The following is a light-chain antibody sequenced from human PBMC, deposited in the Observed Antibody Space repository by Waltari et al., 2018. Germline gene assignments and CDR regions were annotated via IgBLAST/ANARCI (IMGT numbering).Light chain of an antibody. CDR2: GAS. V-gene: IGKV3-20*01. Sequence: EIVLTQSPDTLSLSPGERATLSCRASQSITNNYFAWYQQKPGQPPRLFIYGASTRATGIPERFSGSGSGTDFTLTISRLEPEDVAVYYCQQYHSSPWTFGQGTKVEIK. J-gene: IGKJ1*01. CDR3: QQYHSSPWT. CDR1: QSITNNY.